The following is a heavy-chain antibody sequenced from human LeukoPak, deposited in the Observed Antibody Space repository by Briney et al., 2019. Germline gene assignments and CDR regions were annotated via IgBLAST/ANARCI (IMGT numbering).Heavy chain of an antibody. J-gene: IGHJ4*02. V-gene: IGHV3-23*01. Sequence: GGALRLSCAASGFTFSSSAMAWVRHAPGKGLEWVSTISYSGSGTYYADSVKGRFTISRDNSKNTLYLQMNSLRAEDTAVYYCAKDLGYYDSSGLFDYWGQGTLVTVSS. CDR3: AKDLGYYDSSGLFDY. D-gene: IGHD3-22*01. CDR1: GFTFSSSA. CDR2: ISYSGSGT.